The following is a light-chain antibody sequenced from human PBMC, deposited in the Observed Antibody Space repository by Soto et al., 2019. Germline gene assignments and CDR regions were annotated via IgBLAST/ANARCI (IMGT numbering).Light chain of an antibody. J-gene: IGLJ2*01. CDR2: RYN. Sequence: QSVLTQPPSASGTPGQRVTISCSGSGSNIGSNYVYWYQQLPGTAPKLLIYRYNQRPSGVPDRFSGSKSGTSASLAISGLRSEDEADYYCAAWDDSLSVLVFGGGTKLTVL. CDR1: GSNIGSNY. V-gene: IGLV1-47*01. CDR3: AAWDDSLSVLV.